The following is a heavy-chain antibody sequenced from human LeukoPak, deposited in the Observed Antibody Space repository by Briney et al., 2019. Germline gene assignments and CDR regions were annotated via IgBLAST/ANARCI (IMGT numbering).Heavy chain of an antibody. CDR1: GFTFSSYA. Sequence: GRSLRLSCAASGFTFSSYAMHWVRQAPGKGLEWVAVISYDGSNKYYADSVKGRFTISRDNSKNTLCLQMNSLRAEDTAVYYCASAYYYDSSGYYGYWGQGTLVTVSS. D-gene: IGHD3-22*01. CDR3: ASAYYYDSSGYYGY. V-gene: IGHV3-30-3*01. J-gene: IGHJ4*02. CDR2: ISYDGSNK.